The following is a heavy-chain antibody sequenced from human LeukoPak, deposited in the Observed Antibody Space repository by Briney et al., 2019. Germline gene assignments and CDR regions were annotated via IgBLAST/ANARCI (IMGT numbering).Heavy chain of an antibody. J-gene: IGHJ4*02. CDR2: IYYSGST. D-gene: IGHD7-27*01. Sequence: SGTLSLTCAVSGGSISSGDYYWSWIRQPPGKGLEWIGYIYYSGSTYYNPSLKSRVTISVDTSKNQFSLKLSSVTAADTAVYYCARTLTGDSHYFDYWGQGTLVTVSS. CDR3: ARTLTGDSHYFDY. CDR1: GGSISSGDYY. V-gene: IGHV4-30-4*01.